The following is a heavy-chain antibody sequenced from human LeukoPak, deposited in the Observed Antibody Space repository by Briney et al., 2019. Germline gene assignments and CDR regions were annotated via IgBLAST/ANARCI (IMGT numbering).Heavy chain of an antibody. D-gene: IGHD3-10*01. Sequence: SVKVSCKASGGTFSSYAISWVRQAPGQGLEWMGRIIPIFGTANYAQKFQGRVTITTDESTGTAYMELSSLRSEDTAVYYCARDPYGSGSYPDYWGQGTPVTVSS. J-gene: IGHJ4*02. CDR2: IIPIFGTA. CDR1: GGTFSSYA. V-gene: IGHV1-69*05. CDR3: ARDPYGSGSYPDY.